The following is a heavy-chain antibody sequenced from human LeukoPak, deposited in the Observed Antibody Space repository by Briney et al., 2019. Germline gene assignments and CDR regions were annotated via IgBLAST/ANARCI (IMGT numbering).Heavy chain of an antibody. V-gene: IGHV3-53*01. D-gene: IGHD2-8*02. J-gene: IGHJ3*02. CDR3: ARGWVLATGAFDI. CDR1: GFTVSTNY. Sequence: HAGGSLRLSCAAPGFTVSTNYMTWVRQAPGKGLEWDSVIYSGGSTYYADSVKGRFTISRDNSKKMLYLQMNSLRAEDTAVYYCARGWVLATGAFDIWGQGTMVTVSS. CDR2: IYSGGST.